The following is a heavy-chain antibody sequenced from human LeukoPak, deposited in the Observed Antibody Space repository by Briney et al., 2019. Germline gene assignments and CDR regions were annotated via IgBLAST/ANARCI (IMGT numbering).Heavy chain of an antibody. CDR2: IWYDGSNK. Sequence: GGSLRLSCAASGFTFSSYAMSWVRQAPGKGLEWVAVIWYDGSNKYYADSVKGRFTISRDNSKNTLYLQMNSLRAEDTAVYYCAKAGRGYLDYWGQGTLVTVSS. CDR1: GFTFSSYA. V-gene: IGHV3-33*08. D-gene: IGHD5-12*01. J-gene: IGHJ4*02. CDR3: AKAGRGYLDY.